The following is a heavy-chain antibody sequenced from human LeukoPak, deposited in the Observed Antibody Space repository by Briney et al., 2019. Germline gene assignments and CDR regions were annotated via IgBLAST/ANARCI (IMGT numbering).Heavy chain of an antibody. CDR2: ISSSGSTI. CDR1: GFTFSSYE. V-gene: IGHV3-48*03. J-gene: IGHJ4*02. CDR3: ARVEGGYYDSSGYYY. D-gene: IGHD3-22*01. Sequence: GGSLRLSCAASGFTFSSYEMNWVRQAPGKGLEWVSYISSSGSTIYYADSVKGRFTISRDNAKNSLYLQMNSLRAEDTAVYYCARVEGGYYDSSGYYYWGQGTLVTVSS.